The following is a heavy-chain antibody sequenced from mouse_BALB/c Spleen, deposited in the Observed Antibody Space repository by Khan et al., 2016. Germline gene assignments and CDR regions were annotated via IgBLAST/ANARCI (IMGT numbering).Heavy chain of an antibody. D-gene: IGHD2-14*01. CDR3: ANKGTTYCCDY. J-gene: IGHJ2*01. CDR1: GYTFTNYG. Sequence: QIQLVQSGPELKKPGETVKISCKASGYTFTNYGMNWVKQAPGKGLKWMGWINSNTGEPTYAEEFKGRFAFSLDTSASTAYLQINNLKHEDTATYFCANKGTTYCCDYWGQGTTLTVSS. CDR2: INSNTGEP. V-gene: IGHV9-3*02.